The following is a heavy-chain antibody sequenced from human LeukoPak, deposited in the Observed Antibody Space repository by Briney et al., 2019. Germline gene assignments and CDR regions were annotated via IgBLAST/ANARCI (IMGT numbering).Heavy chain of an antibody. Sequence: GGSLRLSCAASGFTFSSYWMSWVRQAPGKGLEWVANIKQDGSEKYYVDSVKGRFTISRDNAKNSLYLQMNSLRAEDTAVYYCARDSRPSTIAQLRFLEYWGQGTLVTVSS. J-gene: IGHJ4*02. V-gene: IGHV3-7*01. CDR1: GFTFSSYW. CDR2: IKQDGSEK. CDR3: ARDSRPSTIAQLRFLEY. D-gene: IGHD3-3*01.